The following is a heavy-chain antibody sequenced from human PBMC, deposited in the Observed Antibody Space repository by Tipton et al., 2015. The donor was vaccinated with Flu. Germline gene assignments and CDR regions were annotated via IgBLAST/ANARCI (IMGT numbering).Heavy chain of an antibody. CDR2: IYPGDSDT. Sequence: QLVQSGAEVKKPGESLKISCKGSGYSFTSYWIGWVRQMPGKGLEWMGIIYPGDSDTRYSPSFQGQVTISADKSISTAYLQWSSLKASDTAMHYWARLMGWADSSSCYYYMDVWGKGTTVTVSS. D-gene: IGHD6-6*01. J-gene: IGHJ6*03. CDR3: ARLMGWADSSSCYYYMDV. V-gene: IGHV5-51*01. CDR1: GYSFTSYW.